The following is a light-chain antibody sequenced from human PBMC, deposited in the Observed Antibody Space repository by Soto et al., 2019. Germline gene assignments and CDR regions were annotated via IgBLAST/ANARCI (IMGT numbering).Light chain of an antibody. V-gene: IGKV3-20*01. CDR3: QQYGSSPLT. CDR1: QSVSSSY. Sequence: EIVLTQSPGTLSLSPGDTATLSCRASQSVSSSYLAWYQQKPGQAPRLLIYGASSRATGIPDRFSGSGSGTDFTLTISRLEPEDFAVYYCQQYGSSPLTFGGGTKVEIK. CDR2: GAS. J-gene: IGKJ4*01.